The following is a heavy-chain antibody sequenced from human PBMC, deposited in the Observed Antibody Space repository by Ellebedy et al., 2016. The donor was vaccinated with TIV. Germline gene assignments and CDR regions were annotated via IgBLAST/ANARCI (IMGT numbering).Heavy chain of an antibody. D-gene: IGHD3-22*01. CDR1: GFTVSSNY. CDR2: IYSGGST. Sequence: PGGSLRLSCAASGFTVSSNYMSWVRQAPGKGLEWVSVIYSGGSTYYADSVKGRFTISRDNSKNTLYLQMNSLRAEDTAVYYCARDRADYYDSSGYLLDYWGQGTLVTVSS. CDR3: ARDRADYYDSSGYLLDY. J-gene: IGHJ4*02. V-gene: IGHV3-66*01.